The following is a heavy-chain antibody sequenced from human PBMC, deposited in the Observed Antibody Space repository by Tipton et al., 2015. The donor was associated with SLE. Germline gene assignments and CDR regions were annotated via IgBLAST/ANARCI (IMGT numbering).Heavy chain of an antibody. J-gene: IGHJ5*02. Sequence: TLSLTCTVSGGSISSGSYYWSWIRQPAGKGLEWIGRIYTSGSTNYNPSLKSRVTISVDTSKNQFSLKLSSVTAADTAVYYCARVTSRWAAVSNWFDPWGQGTLVTVSS. CDR1: GGSISSGSYY. D-gene: IGHD6-13*01. CDR3: ARVTSRWAAVSNWFDP. CDR2: IYTSGST. V-gene: IGHV4-61*02.